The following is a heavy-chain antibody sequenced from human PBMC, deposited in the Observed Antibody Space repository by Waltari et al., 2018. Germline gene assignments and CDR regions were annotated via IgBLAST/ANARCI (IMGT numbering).Heavy chain of an antibody. Sequence: EVQLVESGGGLVKPGGSLRLSCAASGFTFSSYSMNWVRQAPGKGLEWVSSSSSSSSYIYYADSVKGRFNISRDNAKNSLYLQMNSLRAEDTAVYYCARGSSSSSKDYWGQGTLVTVSS. CDR2: SSSSSSYI. V-gene: IGHV3-21*01. CDR3: ARGSSSSSKDY. J-gene: IGHJ4*02. CDR1: GFTFSSYS. D-gene: IGHD6-6*01.